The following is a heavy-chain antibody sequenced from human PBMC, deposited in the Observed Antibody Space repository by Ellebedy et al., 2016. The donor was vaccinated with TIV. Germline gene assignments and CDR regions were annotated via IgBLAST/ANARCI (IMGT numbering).Heavy chain of an antibody. Sequence: MPSETLSLTCTVSGGSISSNYWDWIRQPPGKGLEWIGYIYNSGATNYNPSLKSRVTMSADTSKNQFSLRLKSVTAADTAVYYCARWSYRTGTYFFFDFWGQGLLVTVS. D-gene: IGHD1-26*01. CDR1: GGSISSNY. CDR3: ARWSYRTGTYFFFDF. CDR2: IYNSGAT. V-gene: IGHV4-59*01. J-gene: IGHJ4*02.